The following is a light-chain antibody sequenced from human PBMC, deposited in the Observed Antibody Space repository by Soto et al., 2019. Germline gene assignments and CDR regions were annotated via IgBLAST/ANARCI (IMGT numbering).Light chain of an antibody. V-gene: IGKV1-27*01. CDR1: QGISSD. CDR2: AAS. CDR3: QKYNSAPLT. J-gene: IGKJ4*01. Sequence: DIQITQSPSSLSASVVDRVTITFRASQGISSDLAWYQQKPGKVPKVLIYAASTLQSGVPSRFSGSGSGTDFSLTLSSLQPEDAETYYCQKYNSAPLTFGVGTKVEIK.